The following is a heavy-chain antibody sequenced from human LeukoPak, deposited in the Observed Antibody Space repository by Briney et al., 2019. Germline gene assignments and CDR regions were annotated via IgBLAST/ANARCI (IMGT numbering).Heavy chain of an antibody. CDR1: RYTFTSYA. CDR2: INTNTGNP. D-gene: IGHD6-13*01. Sequence: ASVKVSCKASRYTFTSYAMNWLRQAPGQGLEWMGWINTNTGNPTYAQGFTGRFVFSLDTSVSTAYLQISGLKAEDTAVYYCARVGSPSSSWVMGVFDIWGQGTMVTVSS. J-gene: IGHJ3*02. V-gene: IGHV7-4-1*02. CDR3: ARVGSPSSSWVMGVFDI.